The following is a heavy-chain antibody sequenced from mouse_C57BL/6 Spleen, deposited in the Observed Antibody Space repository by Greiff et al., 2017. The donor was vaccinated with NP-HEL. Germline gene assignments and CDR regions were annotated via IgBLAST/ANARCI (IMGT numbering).Heavy chain of an antibody. D-gene: IGHD1-1*01. V-gene: IGHV10-3*01. CDR2: IRSKSSNYAT. CDR1: GFTFNTYA. Sequence: DVKLVESGGGLVQPKGSLKLSCAASGFTFNTYAMHWVRQAPGKGLEWVARIRSKSSNYATYYADSVKDRFTISRDDSQSMLYLQMNNLKTEDTAMYYCGRRYGSRDGGYFDVWGTGTTVTVSS. J-gene: IGHJ1*03. CDR3: GRRYGSRDGGYFDV.